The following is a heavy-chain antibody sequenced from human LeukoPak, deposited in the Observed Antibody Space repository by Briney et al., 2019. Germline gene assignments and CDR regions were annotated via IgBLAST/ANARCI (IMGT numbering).Heavy chain of an antibody. CDR3: ASDILTGYYTGY. CDR2: IYSGGST. V-gene: IGHV3-53*01. D-gene: IGHD3-9*01. J-gene: IGHJ4*02. Sequence: PGGSLRLSCAASGFTVSSNYMSWVRQAPGKGLEWVSVIYSGGSTYYADSVKGRFIISRDNSKNTLYLQMNSLRAEDTAVYYCASDILTGYYTGYWGQGTLVTVSS. CDR1: GFTVSSNY.